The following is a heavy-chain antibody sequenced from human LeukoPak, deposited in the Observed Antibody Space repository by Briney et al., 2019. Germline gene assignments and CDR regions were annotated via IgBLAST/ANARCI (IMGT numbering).Heavy chain of an antibody. V-gene: IGHV3-15*01. D-gene: IGHD7-27*01. J-gene: IGHJ4*02. CDR2: IKSKTDGGTT. CDR3: TTASWGSVILFDY. CDR1: GFTFSNAW. Sequence: PGGSLRLSCAASGFTFSNAWMSWVRQAPGKGLEWVGRIKSKTDGGTTDYAAPVKGRFTISRDDSKNTLYLQMNSLKTEDTAVYCCTTASWGSVILFDYWGQGTLVTVSS.